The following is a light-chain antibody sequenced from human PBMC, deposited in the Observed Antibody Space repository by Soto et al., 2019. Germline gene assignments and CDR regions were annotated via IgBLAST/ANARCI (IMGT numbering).Light chain of an antibody. Sequence: EIVLTQSPGTLSLSPGERATLSCRASQSVSSSYLAWYQQKPGQAPRLLTYGASSRATGIPDRFSGSGSGTDFPLTISRLEPEDFAVYYCQQYGSSPGTFGQGTKVEIK. CDR1: QSVSSSY. J-gene: IGKJ1*01. V-gene: IGKV3-20*01. CDR3: QQYGSSPGT. CDR2: GAS.